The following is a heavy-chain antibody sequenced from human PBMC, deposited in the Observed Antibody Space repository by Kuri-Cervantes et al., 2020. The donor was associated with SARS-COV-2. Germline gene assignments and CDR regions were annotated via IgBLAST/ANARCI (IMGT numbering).Heavy chain of an antibody. CDR2: IRNKDKNYNT. D-gene: IGHD5-12*01. J-gene: IGHJ4*02. Sequence: GGSLRLPCEPSGFTLTYHYMDWVRQAPGKGLEWVGRIRNKDKNYNTAYAASVKGRFTITRNDSKNLLYLQMNSLKTEDTAVYYCGRGARYDEYSGSYSPLDYWGQGALVTVSS. V-gene: IGHV3-72*01. CDR3: GRGARYDEYSGSYSPLDY. CDR1: GFTLTYHY.